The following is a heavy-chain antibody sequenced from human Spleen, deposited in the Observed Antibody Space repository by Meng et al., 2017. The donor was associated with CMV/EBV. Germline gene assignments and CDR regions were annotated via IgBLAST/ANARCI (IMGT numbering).Heavy chain of an antibody. J-gene: IGHJ5*02. CDR2: ITTSSSYI. V-gene: IGHV3-21*01. Sequence: CAGSNFTLNGHTMSWVRKAPGKGLEWVSSITTSSSYIYYADSVQGRFTISRDNAKNSLYLQMTSLGAEDTAVYYCAREEQQVVRWFDPWGQGTLVTVSS. CDR1: NFTLNGHT. D-gene: IGHD6-13*01. CDR3: AREEQQVVRWFDP.